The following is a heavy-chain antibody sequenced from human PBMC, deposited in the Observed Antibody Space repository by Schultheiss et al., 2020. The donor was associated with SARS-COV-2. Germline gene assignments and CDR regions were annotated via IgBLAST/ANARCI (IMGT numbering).Heavy chain of an antibody. Sequence: GGSLRLSCAASGFTFSSYEMNWVRQAPGKGLEWISYISSSGSTIYYADSVKGRFTISRDNAKNSLHLQMNSLRAEDTAVYYCARDFDDGASWGQGTLVTVSS. CDR2: ISSSGSTI. V-gene: IGHV3-48*03. D-gene: IGHD3-9*01. CDR1: GFTFSSYE. CDR3: ARDFDDGAS. J-gene: IGHJ4*02.